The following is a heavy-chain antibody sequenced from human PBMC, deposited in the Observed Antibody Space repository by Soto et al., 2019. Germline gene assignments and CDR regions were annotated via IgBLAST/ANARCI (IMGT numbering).Heavy chain of an antibody. CDR3: AVVVTALLRPRDTDAFDI. CDR1: GGTFSSYA. J-gene: IGHJ3*02. V-gene: IGHV1-69*01. Sequence: QVQLVQSGAEVQKPGSSVKVSCKASGGTFSSYAISWVRQAPGQGLEWMGGIIPIFGTANYAQKFQGRVTITGDDSKSTAYMELSRLRPEDTAVYYCAVVVTALLRPRDTDAFDIWGQGTMVTVSS. CDR2: IIPIFGTA. D-gene: IGHD2-21*02.